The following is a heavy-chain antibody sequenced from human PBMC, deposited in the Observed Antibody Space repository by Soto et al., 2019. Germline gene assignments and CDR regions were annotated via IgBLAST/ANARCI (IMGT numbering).Heavy chain of an antibody. V-gene: IGHV1-46*01. CDR3: ARDGDACSGGSCYSNY. D-gene: IGHD2-15*01. CDR2: INPIGVTA. Sequence: ASVKVSCKASGYTFTSYYMHWVRQAPGQGLEWMGIINPIGVTATYAQKIQGRVTITRDTSTSTAYMELRSLRSDDTAVYYCARDGDACSGGSCYSNYWGQGTLVTVSS. CDR1: GYTFTSYY. J-gene: IGHJ4*02.